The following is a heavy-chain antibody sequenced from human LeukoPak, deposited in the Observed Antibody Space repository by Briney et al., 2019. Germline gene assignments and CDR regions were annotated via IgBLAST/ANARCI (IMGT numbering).Heavy chain of an antibody. CDR3: AKAPYGSGYNWFDP. J-gene: IGHJ5*02. CDR1: GFTFSSYV. CDR2: ISGSGGSA. D-gene: IGHD3-10*01. Sequence: GGSLRLSCAASGFTFSSYVMSWVRQAPGKGLEWVSAISGSGGSAYYADSVKGRFTISRDNSKNTLYLQMNSLRAEDTAVYYCAKAPYGSGYNWFDPWGQGTLVTVSS. V-gene: IGHV3-23*01.